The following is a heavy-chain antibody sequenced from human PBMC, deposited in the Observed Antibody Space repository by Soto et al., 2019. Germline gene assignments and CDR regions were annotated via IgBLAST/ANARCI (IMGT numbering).Heavy chain of an antibody. CDR3: ARGRWYDAFNV. V-gene: IGHV4-38-2*01. CDR1: GFSSSSGDY. J-gene: IGHJ3*01. CDR2: VYHGGNT. Sequence: PSETLSLTCAVSGFSSSSGDYWGWIRKHPGKGLEWIGSVYHGGNTYYNPSLKSRVSISIDLSKNQFSLKLTSVTAADTAAYYCARGRWYDAFNVWGQGTVVTVS. D-gene: IGHD2-15*01.